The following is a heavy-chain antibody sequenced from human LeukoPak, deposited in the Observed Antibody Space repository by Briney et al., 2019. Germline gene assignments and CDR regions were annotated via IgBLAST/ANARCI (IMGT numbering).Heavy chain of an antibody. Sequence: SETLSLTCTLSGGSINSNYWSWIRQPPGKGLEWIGYIYYSGSTNYNPSLKSRVTISVDTSKNQFSLKLSSVTAADTAVYYCARDGIYGSGSYYSSYAFDIWGQGTMVTVSS. CDR1: GGSINSNY. V-gene: IGHV4-59*01. J-gene: IGHJ3*02. CDR2: IYYSGST. D-gene: IGHD3-10*01. CDR3: ARDGIYGSGSYYSSYAFDI.